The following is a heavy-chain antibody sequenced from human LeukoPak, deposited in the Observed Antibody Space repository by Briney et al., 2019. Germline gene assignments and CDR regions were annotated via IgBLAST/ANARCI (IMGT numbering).Heavy chain of an antibody. CDR3: ARVAGYSGYVYFDY. CDR2: IIPIFGTA. D-gene: IGHD5-12*01. J-gene: IGHJ4*02. Sequence: GASVKVSCKASGGTFSSYAISRVRQAPGQGLEWMGGIIPIFGTANYAQKFQGRVTITADKSTSTAYMELSSLRSEDTAVYYCARVAGYSGYVYFDYWGQGTLVTVSS. CDR1: GGTFSSYA. V-gene: IGHV1-69*06.